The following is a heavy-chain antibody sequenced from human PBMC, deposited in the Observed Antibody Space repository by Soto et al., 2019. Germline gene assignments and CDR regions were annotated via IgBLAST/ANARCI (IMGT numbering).Heavy chain of an antibody. CDR3: ARGVISHWAYFYYMDV. CDR1: GGSLSDYF. J-gene: IGHJ6*03. D-gene: IGHD2-21*01. Sequence: QVQLQQWGAGLLKPSETLSLTCVVSGGSLSDYFWSWIRQPPGMALEWIGEINHLGSINYNPSLKSRVTMSGDTSKNQCSLTLNSVTAADTATYYCARGVISHWAYFYYMDVWDRGTTVTVPS. V-gene: IGHV4-34*01. CDR2: INHLGSI.